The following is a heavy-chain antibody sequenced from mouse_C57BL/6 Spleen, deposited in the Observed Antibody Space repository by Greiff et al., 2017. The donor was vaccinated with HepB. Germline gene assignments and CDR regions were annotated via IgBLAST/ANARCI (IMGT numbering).Heavy chain of an antibody. CDR2: ISYDGSN. J-gene: IGHJ2*01. V-gene: IGHV3-6*01. CDR3: AMGGNYFDY. Sequence: VQLKESGPGLVKPSQSLSLTCSVTGYSITSGYYWNWIRQFPGNKLEWMGYISYDGSNNYNPSLKNRISITRDTSKNQFFLKLNSVTTEDTATYYCAMGGNYFDYWGQGTTLTVSS. CDR1: GYSITSGYY. D-gene: IGHD2-14*01.